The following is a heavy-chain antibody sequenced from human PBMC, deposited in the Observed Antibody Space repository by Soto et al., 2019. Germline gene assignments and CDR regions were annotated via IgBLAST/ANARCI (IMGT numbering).Heavy chain of an antibody. CDR1: GVSVTSYT. J-gene: IGHJ4*02. CDR2: VLSSVSA. D-gene: IGHD2-21*02. CDR3: ARDGMTTGDT. Sequence: QLHLQESGPGHVRPSDTLSLTCIVSGVSVTSYTWSWVRQPANKGLEWIGRVLSSVSATYNPSLKSRVSISMETAENRISLKLYSVTAADAGVYFCARDGMTTGDTWGPGTLVTVSS. V-gene: IGHV4-4*07.